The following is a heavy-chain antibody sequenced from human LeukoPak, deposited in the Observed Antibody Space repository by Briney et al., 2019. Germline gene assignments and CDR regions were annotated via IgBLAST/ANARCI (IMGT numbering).Heavy chain of an antibody. CDR2: INSDGSST. CDR3: GRDRSADFIDY. J-gene: IGHJ4*02. CDR1: GFTFSGYW. Sequence: GGSLRLSCAASGFTFSGYWMHWVRQAPGKGLVWVSRINSDGSSTSYADSVKGRFSISRDNAKNTLYLQMNSLRAEDTAVYFCGRDRSADFIDYWGQGTLVTVSS. D-gene: IGHD1-26*01. V-gene: IGHV3-74*01.